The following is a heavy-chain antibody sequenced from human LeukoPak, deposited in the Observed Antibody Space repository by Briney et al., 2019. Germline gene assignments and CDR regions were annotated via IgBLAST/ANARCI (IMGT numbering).Heavy chain of an antibody. CDR1: GFTFSSYA. Sequence: GGSLRLSCAASGFTFSSYAMSWVRQAPGKGLEWVANIKQDGREKYYVDSVKGRFTISRDNSKNTVYLQMSGLRADDTAVYYCAKDHGRWGQGTVVTVSS. J-gene: IGHJ4*02. V-gene: IGHV3-7*03. CDR2: IKQDGREK. CDR3: AKDHGR.